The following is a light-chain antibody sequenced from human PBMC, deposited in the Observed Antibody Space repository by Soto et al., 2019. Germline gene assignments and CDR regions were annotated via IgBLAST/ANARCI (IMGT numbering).Light chain of an antibody. V-gene: IGKV1-39*01. CDR2: AAS. Sequence: DIQMTQSPSSLSASVGDRVTITCRASQSISSYLNWYQQKPGKAPKLLIYAASSLQSGVSSRFSGSGSGTDFTLTISSLQPEEFVTYYCQQSYSTPLTFGGGSKVDI. CDR1: QSISSY. J-gene: IGKJ4*01. CDR3: QQSYSTPLT.